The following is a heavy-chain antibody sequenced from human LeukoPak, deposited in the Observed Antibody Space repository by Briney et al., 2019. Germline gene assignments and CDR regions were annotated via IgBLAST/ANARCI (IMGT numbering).Heavy chain of an antibody. V-gene: IGHV1-24*01. CDR2: FDPEHGEM. J-gene: IGHJ4*02. CDR1: GDTLTELS. CDR3: ATGGPWDLLKY. Sequence: ASVKVSCKVSGDTLTELSTHWVRQAPGTGLEWMGGFDPEHGEMIYAQKLQGRVTMTEDRSTDTAYMELSSLRSEDTAVYYCATGGPWDLLKYWGQGTLVTVSS. D-gene: IGHD3-9*01.